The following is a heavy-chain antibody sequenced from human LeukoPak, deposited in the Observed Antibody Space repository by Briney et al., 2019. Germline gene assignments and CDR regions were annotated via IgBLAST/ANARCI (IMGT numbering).Heavy chain of an antibody. V-gene: IGHV2-70*11. Sequence: SGPALVKPAQTLTLTCTVSGFSLRTRAMCVSWIRQPPGNALEWLSRIDWDDDKYYSTSLKTRLTISKDTSKNQVVLTVTNMNPVDTATYYCARIMVRGVTHAFDIWGQGTMVSVSS. CDR1: GFSLRTRAMC. CDR2: IDWDDDK. CDR3: ARIMVRGVTHAFDI. J-gene: IGHJ3*02. D-gene: IGHD3-10*01.